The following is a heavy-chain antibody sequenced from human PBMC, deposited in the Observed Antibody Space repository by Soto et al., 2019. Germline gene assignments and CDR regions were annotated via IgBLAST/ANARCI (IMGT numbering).Heavy chain of an antibody. J-gene: IGHJ5*02. CDR3: ARDYGDYVSRDQEGFDP. D-gene: IGHD4-17*01. V-gene: IGHV4-39*02. Sequence: PSETQSLTCTVSGGSISSSSYYWGWNRQPPGKGLEWIGSIYYSGSTYYNPSLKSRVTISVDTSKNQFSLKLSSVTAADTAVYYCARDYGDYVSRDQEGFDPWGQGTLVTVSS. CDR1: GGSISSSSYY. CDR2: IYYSGST.